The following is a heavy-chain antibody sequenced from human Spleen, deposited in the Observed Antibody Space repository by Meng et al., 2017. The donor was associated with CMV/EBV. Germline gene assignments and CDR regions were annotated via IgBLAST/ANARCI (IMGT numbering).Heavy chain of an antibody. V-gene: IGHV4-39*01. D-gene: IGHD6-19*01. CDR1: GGSISSSSYY. Sequence: SGGSISSSSYYWGWIRQPPGKGLEWIGSIYYNGSTYYNPSLKSRVTISVDTSKNQFSLKLSSVTAADTAVYYCARHEFSSGWYRDYWGQGTLVTVSS. CDR3: ARHEFSSGWYRDY. J-gene: IGHJ4*02. CDR2: IYYNGST.